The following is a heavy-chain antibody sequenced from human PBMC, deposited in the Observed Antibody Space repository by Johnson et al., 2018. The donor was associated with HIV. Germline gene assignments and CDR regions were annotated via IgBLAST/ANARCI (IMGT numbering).Heavy chain of an antibody. CDR3: ASPSAVDAFDI. J-gene: IGHJ3*02. V-gene: IGHV3-11*04. CDR1: GFTFSDYY. Sequence: QVQVVESGGDLVKPGGSLRLSCTVSGFTFSDYYMSWIRQAPGKGLEWVSYISSSGSTIYYADSVKGRFTISRDNAKNSLYLQMNSLRAEDTAVYYCASPSAVDAFDIWGQGTMVTVSS. CDR2: ISSSGSTI.